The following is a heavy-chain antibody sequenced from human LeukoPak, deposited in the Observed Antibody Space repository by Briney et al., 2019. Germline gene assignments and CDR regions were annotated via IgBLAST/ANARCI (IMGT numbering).Heavy chain of an antibody. V-gene: IGHV1-18*01. CDR1: GYTFTSYG. CDR2: ISAYNGNT. D-gene: IGHD3-9*01. Sequence: ASVKVSCKASGYTFTSYGISWVRQAPGQGLEWMGWISAYNGNTNYAQKLQGRVTMTTDTSTSTAYMELRSLRSDDTAVYYCARDHYDILTGYYTQTHIDYWGQGTLVTVYS. J-gene: IGHJ4*02. CDR3: ARDHYDILTGYYTQTHIDY.